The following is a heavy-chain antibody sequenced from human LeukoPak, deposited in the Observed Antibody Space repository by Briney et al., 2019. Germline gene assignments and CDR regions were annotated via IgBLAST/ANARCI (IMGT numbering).Heavy chain of an antibody. V-gene: IGHV4-39*01. CDR3: ASCHYYGTGIYLNWFYP. CDR1: GGSISSSSYY. Sequence: PSETLSLTCTVAGGSISSSSYYWGWIRHPPGKGLEWIARTYFSGSTYYNPSLKSRLPMFVGTSKNQFYLKLSSVTAADTAVYYCASCHYYGTGIYLNWFYPWGQGTLVTVSS. D-gene: IGHD3-10*01. CDR2: TYFSGST. J-gene: IGHJ5*02.